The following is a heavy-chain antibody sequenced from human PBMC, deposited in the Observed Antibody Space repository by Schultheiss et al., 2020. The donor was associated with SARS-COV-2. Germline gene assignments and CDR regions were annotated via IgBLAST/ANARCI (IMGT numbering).Heavy chain of an antibody. D-gene: IGHD3-22*01. Sequence: GGSLRLSCAASGFTFSSYAMHLVRQAPGKGLEWVSVIYSGGSTYYADSVKGRFTISRDNAKNSLYLQMNSLRAEDTAVYYCARDDYDSSGYYIYWGQGTLVTVSS. CDR1: GFTFSSYA. CDR3: ARDDYDSSGYYIY. V-gene: IGHV3-NL1*01. CDR2: IYSGGST. J-gene: IGHJ4*02.